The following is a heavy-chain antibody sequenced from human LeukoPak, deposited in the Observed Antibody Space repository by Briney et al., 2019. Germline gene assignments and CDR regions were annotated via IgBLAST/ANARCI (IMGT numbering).Heavy chain of an antibody. Sequence: SETLSLTCTVSGGSTTSGSHYWSWIRQPAGKGLEWIGRIYTSGSTNYNPSLKSRVTISVDTSKNQFSLKLSSVTAADTAVYYCARDQWFGLPRGWYFDLWGRGTLVTVSS. CDR3: ARDQWFGLPRGWYFDL. CDR2: IYTSGST. CDR1: GGSTTSGSHY. V-gene: IGHV4-61*02. D-gene: IGHD3-10*01. J-gene: IGHJ2*01.